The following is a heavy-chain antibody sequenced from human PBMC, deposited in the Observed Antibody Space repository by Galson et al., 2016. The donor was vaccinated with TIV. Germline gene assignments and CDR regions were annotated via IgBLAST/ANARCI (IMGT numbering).Heavy chain of an antibody. CDR1: GGTFISYT. CDR2: IIPVLGMT. J-gene: IGHJ4*02. V-gene: IGHV1-69*02. D-gene: IGHD3-9*01. CDR3: ARADSVDISSTEY. Sequence: SVKVSCKASGGTFISYTLSWVRQAPGQGLEWMGRIIPVLGMTNYAQKFQGRVTITADRFTGTAYLELSSLKPGDTAVSYCARADSVDISSTEYWGQGTLVTVSS.